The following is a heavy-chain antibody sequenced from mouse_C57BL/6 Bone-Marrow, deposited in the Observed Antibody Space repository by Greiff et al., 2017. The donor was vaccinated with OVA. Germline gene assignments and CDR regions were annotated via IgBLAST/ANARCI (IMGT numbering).Heavy chain of an antibody. CDR2: INSDGGST. D-gene: IGHD4-1*02. J-gene: IGHJ3*01. Sequence: EVMLVESGGGLVQPGESLKLSCESNEYEFPSHDMSWVRKTPEKRLELVAAINSDGGSTYYTDTMERRFIISRDNTKKTLYLQLSSLMSEDTALYYCATQGGNWSLAYWGQGTLVTVSA. CDR1: EYEFPSHD. CDR3: ATQGGNWSLAY. V-gene: IGHV5-2*01.